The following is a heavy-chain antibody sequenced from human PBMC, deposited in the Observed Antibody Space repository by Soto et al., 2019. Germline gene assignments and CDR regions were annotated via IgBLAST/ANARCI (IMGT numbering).Heavy chain of an antibody. V-gene: IGHV4-31*01. CDR3: ASRLENSSSFDY. CDR2: ISYSGST. D-gene: IGHD6-6*01. Sequence: QGQLQESGPGLVKPSQTLSLPCTVSGGSISSGGYYWSWIRQHPGKGLEWVGYISYSGSTYYNPPIKSLVTIAVDTSKNQFSLKLSPVTAADTAVYYCASRLENSSSFDYWGQGTLVTVSS. J-gene: IGHJ4*02. CDR1: GGSISSGGYY.